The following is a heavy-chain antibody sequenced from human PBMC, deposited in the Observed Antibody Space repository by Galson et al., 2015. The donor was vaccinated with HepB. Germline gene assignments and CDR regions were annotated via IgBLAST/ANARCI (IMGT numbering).Heavy chain of an antibody. V-gene: IGHV1-8*01. J-gene: IGHJ6*03. CDR3: ARQDIVVVPAARYYYYYMDV. CDR2: MNPNSGNT. CDR1: GYTFTSYD. Sequence: SAKVSCKASGYTFTSYDINWARQATGQGLEWMGWMNPNSGNTGYAQKFQGRVTMTRNTSISTAYMELSSLRSEDTAVYYCARQDIVVVPAARYYYYYMDVWGKGTTVTVSS. D-gene: IGHD2-2*01.